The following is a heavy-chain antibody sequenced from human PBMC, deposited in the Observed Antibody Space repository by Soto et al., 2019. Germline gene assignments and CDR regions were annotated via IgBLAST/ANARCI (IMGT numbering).Heavy chain of an antibody. CDR1: GFTFSSYA. Sequence: GGSLRLSCAASGFTFSSYAMSWVRRAPGKGLEWVSAISGSGGSTYYADSVKGRFTISRDNSKNTLYLQMNSLRAEDTAVYYCAKAFGRGDYYYYGMDVWGQGTTVTVSS. D-gene: IGHD2-15*01. V-gene: IGHV3-23*01. CDR2: ISGSGGST. J-gene: IGHJ6*02. CDR3: AKAFGRGDYYYYGMDV.